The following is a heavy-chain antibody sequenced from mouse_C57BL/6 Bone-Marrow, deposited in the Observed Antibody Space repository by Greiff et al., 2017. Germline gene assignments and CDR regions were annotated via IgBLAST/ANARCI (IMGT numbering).Heavy chain of an antibody. CDR3: ARLNWDYAMDY. CDR1: GFTFSSYA. V-gene: IGHV5-4*03. D-gene: IGHD4-1*01. CDR2: ISDGGSYT. J-gene: IGHJ4*01. Sequence: EVKLQESGGGLVKPGGSLKLSCAASGFTFSSYAMSWVRQTPEKRLEWVATISDGGSYTYYPDNVKGRFTISRDNAKNNLYLQMSHLKSEDTAMYYCARLNWDYAMDYWGQGTSGTVSS.